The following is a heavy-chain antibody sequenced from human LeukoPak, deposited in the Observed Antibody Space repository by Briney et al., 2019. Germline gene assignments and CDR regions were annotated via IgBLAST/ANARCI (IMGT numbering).Heavy chain of an antibody. CDR3: ARPTYFGAGNFHKTPEYFDY. J-gene: IGHJ4*02. CDR2: ICSSGST. CDR1: GFSLTSYY. Sequence: PSETLSLSCAVSGFSLTSYYMRWVRQPPGKGLEWIGYICSSGSTNYTPSLESRLIISVDTSNNPFSLKLSPLTAADTAVYYCARPTYFGAGNFHKTPEYFDYGGEGTLVSASA. V-gene: IGHV4-59*12. D-gene: IGHD2-21*01.